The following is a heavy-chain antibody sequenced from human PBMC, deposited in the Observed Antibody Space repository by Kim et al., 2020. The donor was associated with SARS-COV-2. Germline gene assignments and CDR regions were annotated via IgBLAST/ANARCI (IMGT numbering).Heavy chain of an antibody. Sequence: GGSLRLSCAVSGFTFNNFGMHWVRQAPGKGLEWVAVISYDGGNKFYADSVKGRFTISRDNSKNTLYLQVSSLRLEDTAVYYCATGGYSSGWYRPGDFWGQGTLVTVPS. CDR1: GFTFNNFG. J-gene: IGHJ4*02. D-gene: IGHD6-19*01. CDR3: ATGGYSSGWYRPGDF. CDR2: ISYDGGNK. V-gene: IGHV3-30*03.